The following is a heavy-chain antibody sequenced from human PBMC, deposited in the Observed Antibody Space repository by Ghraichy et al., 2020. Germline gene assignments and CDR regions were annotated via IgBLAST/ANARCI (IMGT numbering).Heavy chain of an antibody. D-gene: IGHD3-16*01. V-gene: IGHV4-39*01. CDR3: ARQKGMPGRLGDPLLDP. J-gene: IGHJ5*02. Sequence: SETLSLTCTVSGASISSSNYYWDWIRQPPGKGLEWIGSVTYSGSTYYNPSLKSRVTMSVDTSKNQFSLNLSSVTAADTAVYYCARQKGMPGRLGDPLLDPRGQGTLVTVS. CDR2: VTYSGST. CDR1: GASISSSNYY.